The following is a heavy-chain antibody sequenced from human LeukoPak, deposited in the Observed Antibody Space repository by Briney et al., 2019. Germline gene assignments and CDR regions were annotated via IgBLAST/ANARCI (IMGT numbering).Heavy chain of an antibody. CDR2: ISYDGSNK. CDR3: ARDDGIYSYATVD. D-gene: IGHD5-18*01. CDR1: GFTFSSYA. J-gene: IGHJ4*02. Sequence: QPGRSLRLSCAASGFTFSSYAMHWVRQAPGKGLEWVAVISYDGSNKYYADSVKGRFTISRDNSKNTLYLQMNSLRAEDTAVYYCARDDGIYSYATVDWGQGTLVTVSS. V-gene: IGHV3-30-3*01.